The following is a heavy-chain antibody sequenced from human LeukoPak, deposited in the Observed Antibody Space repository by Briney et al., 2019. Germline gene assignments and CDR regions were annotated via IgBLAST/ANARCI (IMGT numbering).Heavy chain of an antibody. J-gene: IGHJ4*02. CDR3: AKPYSGCDPEPSAFDY. Sequence: GGSLRLSCAASGFTFSSYAMSWVRQAPGKGLEWVSAISGSGGSTYYADSVKGRFTISRDNSKNTLYLQMNSLRAEDTAVYYCAKPYSGCDPEPSAFDYWGQGTLVTVSS. V-gene: IGHV3-23*01. CDR1: GFTFSSYA. CDR2: ISGSGGST. D-gene: IGHD5-12*01.